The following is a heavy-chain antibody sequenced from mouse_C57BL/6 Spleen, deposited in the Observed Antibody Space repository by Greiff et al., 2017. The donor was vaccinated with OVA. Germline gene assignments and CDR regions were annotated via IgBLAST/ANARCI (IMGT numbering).Heavy chain of an antibody. J-gene: IGHJ4*01. CDR3: ARDRDGNSYAMDY. Sequence: EVKLVESGGGLVKPGGSLKLSCAASGFTFSSYAMSWVRQTPEKRLEWVATISDGGSYTYYPDNVKGRFTISRDNAKNNLYLQMSHLKSEDTAMYYCARDRDGNSYAMDYWGQGTSVTVS. CDR1: GFTFSSYA. V-gene: IGHV5-4*01. CDR2: ISDGGSYT. D-gene: IGHD2-1*01.